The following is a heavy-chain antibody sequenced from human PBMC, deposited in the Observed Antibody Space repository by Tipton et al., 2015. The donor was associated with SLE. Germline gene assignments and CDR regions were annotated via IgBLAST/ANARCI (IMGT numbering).Heavy chain of an antibody. V-gene: IGHV4-34*01. Sequence: LRLSCAVYGGSFSGYYWSWIRQPPGKGLEWIGEINHSGSTNYNPSLKSRVTISVDTSKNQFSLKLSSVTAADTAVYYCASEPPAYYYGMDVWGQGTTVTVSS. CDR3: ASEPPAYYYGMDV. CDR2: INHSGST. CDR1: GGSFSGYY. J-gene: IGHJ6*02.